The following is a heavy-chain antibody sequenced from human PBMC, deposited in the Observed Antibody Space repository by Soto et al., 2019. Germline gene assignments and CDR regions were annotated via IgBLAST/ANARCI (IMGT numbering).Heavy chain of an antibody. Sequence: GGSLRLSCAASGFTFGSYWMSWVRQAPGKGQEWLATIKLDASEQKYVDSVKGRYNLSRDNAKNSLYLQMDSLRVEATAAYYGARDSGYGSVASMNHYLDSLGHGTLCTVSS. D-gene: IGHD3-10*01. CDR3: ARDSGYGSVASMNHYLDS. V-gene: IGHV3-7*03. CDR2: IKLDASEQ. J-gene: IGHJ4*01. CDR1: GFTFGSYW.